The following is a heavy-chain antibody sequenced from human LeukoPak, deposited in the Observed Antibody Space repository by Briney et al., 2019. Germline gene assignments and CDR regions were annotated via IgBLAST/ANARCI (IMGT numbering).Heavy chain of an antibody. Sequence: ASVKVSCKASGYSFTGYYMHWVRQAPGQGLEWMGIINPSGGSTSYAQRFQGRVTMTRDTSTSTVYMELSSLRSEDTAVYYCARVGSSSWPFDYWGQGTLVTVSS. CDR1: GYSFTGYY. J-gene: IGHJ4*02. CDR3: ARVGSSSWPFDY. D-gene: IGHD6-13*01. V-gene: IGHV1-46*01. CDR2: INPSGGST.